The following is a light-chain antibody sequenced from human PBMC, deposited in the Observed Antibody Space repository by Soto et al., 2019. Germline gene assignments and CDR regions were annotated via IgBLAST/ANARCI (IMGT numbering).Light chain of an antibody. CDR1: QNISIF. V-gene: IGKV1-39*01. J-gene: IGKJ2*01. CDR2: GAT. CDR3: QQSFITPPYT. Sequence: DIQMTQSPSSLSASVGDRVTITCRASQNISIFLNWYQQRPSKAPKLLIYGATSFQTGVPSRFSGSGSGTDFTLTISDLQPEDYATYFCQQSFITPPYTFGQGTKL.